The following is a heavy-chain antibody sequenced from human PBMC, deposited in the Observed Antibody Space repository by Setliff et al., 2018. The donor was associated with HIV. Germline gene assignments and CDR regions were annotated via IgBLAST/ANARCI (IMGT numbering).Heavy chain of an antibody. D-gene: IGHD2-8*02. V-gene: IGHV1-3*01. CDR2: INAGNGNT. J-gene: IGHJ3*02. CDR3: ARRITGLDAFDI. Sequence: ASVKVSCKASGYTFSRYAMHWVRQAPGQRLEWMGWINAGNGNTKYSQKFQGRVSIARDTSASTAYMELSSLRSEDTAVYYCARRITGLDAFDIWGQGTMVTVSS. CDR1: GYTFSRYA.